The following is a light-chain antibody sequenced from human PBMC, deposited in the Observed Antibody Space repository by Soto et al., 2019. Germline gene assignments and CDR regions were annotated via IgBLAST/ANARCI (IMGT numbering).Light chain of an antibody. Sequence: DSVLTQSPATLSVSPGERATLYCGASQRVSGGFLAWYQQKPGLAPRLILYDTSFRATGIPDRFSGSGSGTDFTLTISRLEPEDFAVYYCQHYVSPPITFGQGTRLEIK. CDR2: DTS. V-gene: IGKV3D-20*01. CDR3: QHYVSPPIT. J-gene: IGKJ5*01. CDR1: QRVSGGF.